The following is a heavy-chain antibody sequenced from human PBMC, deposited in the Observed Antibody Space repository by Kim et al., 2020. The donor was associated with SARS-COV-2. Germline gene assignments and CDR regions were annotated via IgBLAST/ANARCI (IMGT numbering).Heavy chain of an antibody. CDR1: GFTFSSYA. CDR2: ISGSGGST. CDR3: AGGGSYPGSYYYYYGMDV. J-gene: IGHJ6*02. Sequence: GGSLRLSCAASGFTFSSYAMSWVRQAPGKGLEWVSAISGSGGSTYYADSVKGRFTISRDNSKNTLYLQMNSLRAEDTAVYYCAGGGSYPGSYYYYYGMDVWGQGTTVTVSS. D-gene: IGHD2-15*01. V-gene: IGHV3-23*01.